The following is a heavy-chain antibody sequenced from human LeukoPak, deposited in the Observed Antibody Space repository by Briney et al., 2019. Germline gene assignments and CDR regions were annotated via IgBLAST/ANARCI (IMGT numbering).Heavy chain of an antibody. CDR2: ISGSGGST. J-gene: IGHJ4*02. V-gene: IGHV3-23*01. CDR1: GFTFSSYA. CDR3: ARDCYDSSGYPIDY. Sequence: HPGGSLRLSCAASGFTFSSYAMSWVRQAPGKGLEWVSAISGSGGSTYYADSVKGRFTISRDNSKNTLYLQMNSLRAEDTAVYYCARDCYDSSGYPIDYWGQGTLVTVSS. D-gene: IGHD3-22*01.